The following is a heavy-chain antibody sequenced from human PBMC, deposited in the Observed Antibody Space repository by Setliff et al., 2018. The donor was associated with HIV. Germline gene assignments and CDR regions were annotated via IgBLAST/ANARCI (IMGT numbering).Heavy chain of an antibody. CDR2: ISAYNGNT. D-gene: IGHD3-22*01. Sequence: ASVKVSCKASGYTFTSYGISWVRQAPGQGLEWMGWISAYNGNTNYAQKLQGRVTMTTDTSTSTAYMELRSLRSDDTAVYYCARDLNGYGHYDSSQDWGQGTLVTVSS. J-gene: IGHJ4*02. CDR1: GYTFTSYG. V-gene: IGHV1-18*01. CDR3: ARDLNGYGHYDSSQD.